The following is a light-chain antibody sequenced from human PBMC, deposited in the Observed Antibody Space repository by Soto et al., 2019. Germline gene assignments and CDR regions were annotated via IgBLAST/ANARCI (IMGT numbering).Light chain of an antibody. CDR2: GAS. CDR3: HQYGGSPQT. Sequence: EIVLTQSPGTLSLSPGERATLSCRASQSVSNYLAWYQRKPGQAPRLLIYGASSRATGIPDRFSGSGSGTTFTLTISRLEPEDFAVYYCHQYGGSPQTFGQGTKVDIK. V-gene: IGKV3-20*01. CDR1: QSVSNY. J-gene: IGKJ1*01.